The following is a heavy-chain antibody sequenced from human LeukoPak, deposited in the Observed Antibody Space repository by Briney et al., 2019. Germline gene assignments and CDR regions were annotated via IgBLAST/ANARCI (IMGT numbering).Heavy chain of an antibody. CDR3: AREDCSNVRCYEASDA. J-gene: IGHJ5*02. CDR1: GFTFTSYA. V-gene: IGHV3-69-1*01. CDR2: ISSGNHM. Sequence: GGSMRLSCVASGFTFTSYAMSWVRQAPGKGLEYVSSISSGNHMYYGDSVKGRFTISRDNARNSLFLQMNNLRGEDTAVYYCAREDCSNVRCYEASDAWGQGTLVTVSS. D-gene: IGHD2-2*01.